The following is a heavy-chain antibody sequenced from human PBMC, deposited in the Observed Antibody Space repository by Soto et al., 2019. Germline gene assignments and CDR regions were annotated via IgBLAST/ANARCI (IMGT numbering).Heavy chain of an antibody. CDR1: GSRFSNYV. Sequence: ASVKVSCKVSGSRFSNYVISWVRQAPGHGLEWLGRIIPIFNSTKYAQSFQGRVTITADKSTSTASLELSSLRSDDTAVYYCAREGRGKKDGYNGLVSLGYWGQGTLVTVSS. CDR3: AREGRGKKDGYNGLVSLGY. J-gene: IGHJ4*02. D-gene: IGHD2-21*01. CDR2: IIPIFNST. V-gene: IGHV1-69*06.